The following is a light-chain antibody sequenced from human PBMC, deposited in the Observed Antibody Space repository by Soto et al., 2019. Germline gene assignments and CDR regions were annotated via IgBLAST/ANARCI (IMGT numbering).Light chain of an antibody. J-gene: IGKJ2*01. Sequence: DIVMTQSPLSLPVTPGEPASISCRSSQSLLHSNGNNYLDWYLQKPGQSPQLLIYLDSTRASGDPDRFRGSGSDKYFTLKINQVEDEDVGINYCMQSRQAPFTFGHGTKLEVK. CDR2: LDS. V-gene: IGKV2-28*01. CDR3: MQSRQAPFT. CDR1: QSLLHSNGNNY.